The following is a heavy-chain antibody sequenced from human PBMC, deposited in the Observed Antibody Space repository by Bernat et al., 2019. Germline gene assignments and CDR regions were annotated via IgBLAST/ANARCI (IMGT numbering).Heavy chain of an antibody. J-gene: IGHJ4*02. D-gene: IGHD3-22*01. CDR1: GGSFSGYY. V-gene: IGHV4-34*01. Sequence: QVQLQQWGAGLLKPSETLSLTCAVYGGSFSGYYWSWIRQPPGKGLEWIGEINHCGSTNYNPSLKSRVTISVDTSKNQFSLKLSSVTAADTAVYYCARGFGHYDSSGYYYADYFDYWGQGTLVTVSS. CDR3: ARGFGHYDSSGYYYADYFDY. CDR2: INHCGST.